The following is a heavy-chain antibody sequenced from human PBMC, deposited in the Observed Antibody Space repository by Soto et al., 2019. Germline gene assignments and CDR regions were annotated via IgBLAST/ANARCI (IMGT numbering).Heavy chain of an antibody. CDR3: ARDLNTIFGVVTPIWYYGMDV. CDR1: GFTFSSYG. D-gene: IGHD3-3*01. Sequence: GGSLRLSCAASGFTFSSYGMHWVRQAPGKGLEWVAVIWYDGSNKYYADSVKGRFTISRDNSKNTLYLQMNSLRAEDTAVYYCARDLNTIFGVVTPIWYYGMDVWGQGTTVTVSS. CDR2: IWYDGSNK. J-gene: IGHJ6*02. V-gene: IGHV3-33*01.